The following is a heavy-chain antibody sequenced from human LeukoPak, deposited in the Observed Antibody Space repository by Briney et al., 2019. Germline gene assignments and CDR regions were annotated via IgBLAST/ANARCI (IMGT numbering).Heavy chain of an antibody. J-gene: IGHJ4*02. Sequence: ESLKISCKGSGYSFISYWIGWVRQMPGKGLEWMGIIQPGDSDTIYSPSFQGQVTISVDKSINTAYLQWSSLKASDTAMYYCARAYSRPQPFDYWGQGTLVTVSS. D-gene: IGHD2-21*01. CDR3: ARAYSRPQPFDY. V-gene: IGHV5-51*01. CDR1: GYSFISYW. CDR2: IQPGDSDT.